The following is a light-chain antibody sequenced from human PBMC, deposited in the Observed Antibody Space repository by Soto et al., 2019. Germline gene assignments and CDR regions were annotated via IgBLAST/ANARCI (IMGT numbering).Light chain of an antibody. V-gene: IGKV3-15*01. J-gene: IGKJ1*01. CDR3: HQYNFWPS. CDR2: GTS. Sequence: EVLMTQSPATLSVSPGERATLSCRASQTVSSNLAWYQQKPGQSPRLLIYGTSTRATGVPARLSGSGSGTEFTLSISSIKSEDFAVYYCHQYNFWPSFGHGTKVDIK. CDR1: QTVSSN.